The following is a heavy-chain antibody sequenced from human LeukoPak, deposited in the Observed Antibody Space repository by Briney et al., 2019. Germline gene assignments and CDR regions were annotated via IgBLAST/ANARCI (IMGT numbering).Heavy chain of an antibody. J-gene: IGHJ5*02. CDR3: ARSGSGSYYNVYPYNWFDP. V-gene: IGHV4-4*07. D-gene: IGHD3-10*01. CDR1: GGSISGYY. Sequence: PSETLSLTCTVSGGSISGYYWSWIRQPAGKGLEWIGRIYTSGSTNYNPSLKSRVTISVDTSKNQFSLKLSSVTAADTAVYYCARSGSGSYYNVYPYNWFDPWGQGTLVTVSS. CDR2: IYTSGST.